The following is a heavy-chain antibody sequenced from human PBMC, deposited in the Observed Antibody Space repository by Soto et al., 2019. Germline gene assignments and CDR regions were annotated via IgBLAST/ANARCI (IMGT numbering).Heavy chain of an antibody. D-gene: IGHD2-2*01. CDR2: IYYSGSA. CDR1: GGSISSGSNY. J-gene: IGHJ5*02. Sequence: KPSGTLSLTCSVSGGSISSGSNYWSWLRQGPGKGLEWIGNIYYSGSAYYNPSLKSRLTMSVDTSKNSFSLKLTSVTAADTAVYYCARVLCSSTTCHFPDWFDPWGQGTLVTVSS. V-gene: IGHV4-31*03. CDR3: ARVLCSSTTCHFPDWFDP.